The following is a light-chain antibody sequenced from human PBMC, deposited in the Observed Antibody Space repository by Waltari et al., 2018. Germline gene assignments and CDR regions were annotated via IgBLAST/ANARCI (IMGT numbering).Light chain of an antibody. J-gene: IGLJ3*02. CDR1: NSDIGKYDL. CDR2: EVT. V-gene: IGLV2-23*02. CDR3: CSFTDTSIWV. Sequence: QSALTQPASVSGSPGQSITISCTGTNSDIGKYDLVSWYQPHPGKAPKLLIYEVTQRPSGVSNHFSGSKSGNTASLTISGLQPEDEANYYCCSFTDTSIWVYGGGTKLTVL.